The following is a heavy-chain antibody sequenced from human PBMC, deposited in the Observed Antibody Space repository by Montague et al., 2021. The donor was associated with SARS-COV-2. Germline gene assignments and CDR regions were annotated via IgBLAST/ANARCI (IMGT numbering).Heavy chain of an antibody. CDR2: IYRVGSA. CDR3: ARGGFIVAMATHYYFDY. CDR1: GGSISGHY. Sequence: SETLSLTCAVSGGSISGHYWAWIRQPPEKGPEWIGHIYRVGSASYNPSLKSRVTLSVSPSKNQFSLKMSSVAAADTAKYYCARGGFIVAMATHYYFDYWGQGTLVTVPS. V-gene: IGHV4-59*11. D-gene: IGHD5-24*01. J-gene: IGHJ4*02.